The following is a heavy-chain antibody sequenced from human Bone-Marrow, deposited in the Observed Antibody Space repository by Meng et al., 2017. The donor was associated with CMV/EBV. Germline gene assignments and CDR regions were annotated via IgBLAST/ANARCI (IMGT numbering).Heavy chain of an antibody. J-gene: IGHJ4*02. CDR1: GGSVSSGSYY. V-gene: IGHV4-61*01. D-gene: IGHD3-10*01. Sequence: SETLSLTCTVSGGSVSSGSYYWSWIRQPPGKGLEWIGYIYYSGSTYYNPSLKSRVTISVDTSKNQFSLKLSSVTAADTAVYYCARDVGGSGSYWGQGTLVTVSS. CDR2: IYYSGST. CDR3: ARDVGGSGSY.